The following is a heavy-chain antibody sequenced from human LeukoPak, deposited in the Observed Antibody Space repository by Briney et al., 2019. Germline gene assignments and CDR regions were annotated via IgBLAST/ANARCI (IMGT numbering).Heavy chain of an antibody. Sequence: GATVKISCKVSGYTFTDYYMHWVQQAPGKGLEWMGLVDPEDGKTIYAEKFKGRVTITADTSTDTAYMELSSLRFEDTAVYYCATPAYAPHKVYFQHWGQGTLVTVSS. J-gene: IGHJ1*01. CDR1: GYTFTDYY. CDR2: VDPEDGKT. CDR3: ATPAYAPHKVYFQH. D-gene: IGHD4-17*01. V-gene: IGHV1-69-2*01.